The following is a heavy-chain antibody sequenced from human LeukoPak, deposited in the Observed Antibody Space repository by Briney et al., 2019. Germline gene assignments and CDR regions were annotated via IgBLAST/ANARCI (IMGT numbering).Heavy chain of an antibody. D-gene: IGHD2-15*01. CDR1: GFTFSSYA. J-gene: IGHJ4*02. Sequence: GGSLRLSCAPSGFTFSSYAMSWVRQAPGKGLEWVSAISGSGGSTYYADSVKGRFTISRDNSKNTLYLQMNSLRAEDTAVYYCAKARGARYCSGGSCYSTFDYWGQGTLVTVSS. V-gene: IGHV3-23*01. CDR2: ISGSGGST. CDR3: AKARGARYCSGGSCYSTFDY.